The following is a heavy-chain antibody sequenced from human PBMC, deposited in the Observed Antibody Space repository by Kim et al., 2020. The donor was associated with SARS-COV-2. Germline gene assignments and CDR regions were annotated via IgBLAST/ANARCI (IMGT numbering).Heavy chain of an antibody. Sequence: GGSLRLSCAASGFTFSSYAMTWVRQGPGKGLEWVSDIRGSGDTTHYADSVKGRFTISRDSSKNMLYIQMNSLRAEDTAVYYCAKSKGLGDFSRVTNGMDVWGQGTTVTVSS. V-gene: IGHV3-23*01. CDR3: AKSKGLGDFSRVTNGMDV. CDR2: IRGSGDTT. J-gene: IGHJ6*02. D-gene: IGHD3-16*02. CDR1: GFTFSSYA.